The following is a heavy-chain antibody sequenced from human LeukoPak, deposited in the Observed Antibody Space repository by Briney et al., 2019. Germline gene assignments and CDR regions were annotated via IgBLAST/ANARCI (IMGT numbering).Heavy chain of an antibody. CDR3: ARGTDLRFLEWLSGDNWFDP. Sequence: ASVKVSCTASGGTFSSYAISWVRQAPGQGLEWMGRIIPILGIANYAQKFQGRVTITADKSTSTAYMELSSLRSEDTAVYYCARGTDLRFLEWLSGDNWFDPWGQGTLVTVSS. V-gene: IGHV1-69*04. CDR2: IIPILGIA. J-gene: IGHJ5*02. D-gene: IGHD3-3*01. CDR1: GGTFSSYA.